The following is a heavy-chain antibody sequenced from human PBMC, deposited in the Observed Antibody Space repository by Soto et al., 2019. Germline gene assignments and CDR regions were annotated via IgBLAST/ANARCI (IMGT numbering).Heavy chain of an antibody. CDR3: ASRSTAMDQDYYYYGMDV. CDR1: GYTFTGYY. Sequence: QVQLVQSGAEVKKPGASVKVSCKASGYTFTGYYMHWVRQAPGQGLEWMGWINPNSGGTNYAQKFQGRVTMTRDTSISTAYMELSRLRSDDTAAYYCASRSTAMDQDYYYYGMDVCGQGTTVTVSS. V-gene: IGHV1-2*02. D-gene: IGHD5-18*01. CDR2: INPNSGGT. J-gene: IGHJ6*02.